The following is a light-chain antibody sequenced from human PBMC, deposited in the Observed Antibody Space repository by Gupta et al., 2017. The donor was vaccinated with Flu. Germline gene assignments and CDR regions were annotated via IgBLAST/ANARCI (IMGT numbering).Light chain of an antibody. CDR2: EGS. CDR3: CSYAGSSTSLYV. Sequence: SALTQPASVSGSPGQSITISCTGTSSDAGSYNLVSWYQQHPGKAPKLMIYEGSKRPSGGANRCSGSKSGNTASLTIAGLQAEDEADYYCCSYAGSSTSLYVFGTGTKVTVL. J-gene: IGLJ1*01. V-gene: IGLV2-23*01. CDR1: SSDAGSYNL.